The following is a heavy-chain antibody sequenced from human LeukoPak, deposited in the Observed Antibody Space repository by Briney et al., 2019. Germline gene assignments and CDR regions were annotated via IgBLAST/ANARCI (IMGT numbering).Heavy chain of an antibody. CDR3: ARVLITYCTNGVCSQIYYFDY. J-gene: IGHJ4*02. D-gene: IGHD2-8*01. CDR2: INHSGST. Sequence: PSETLSLTCAVYGGSFSGYYWSWIRQPPGKGLEWIGEINHSGSTNYNPSLKSRVTISVDTSKNQFSLKLSSVTAADTAVYYCARVLITYCTNGVCSQIYYFDYWGQGTLVTVSS. CDR1: GGSFSGYY. V-gene: IGHV4-34*01.